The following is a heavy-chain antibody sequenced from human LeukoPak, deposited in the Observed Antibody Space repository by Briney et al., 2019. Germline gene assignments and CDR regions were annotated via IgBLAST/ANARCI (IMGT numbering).Heavy chain of an antibody. CDR3: AILNANWFDP. CDR1: GFTVSSNY. D-gene: IGHD1-1*01. J-gene: IGHJ5*02. V-gene: IGHV3-53*01. CDR2: MYSGGST. Sequence: PGGSLRLSCAASGFTVSSNYMSWVRQAPGKGLEWVSVMYSGGSTYYADSVKGRFTISRDNSKNTLYLQMNSLRAEDTAVYYCAILNANWFDPWGQGTLVTVSS.